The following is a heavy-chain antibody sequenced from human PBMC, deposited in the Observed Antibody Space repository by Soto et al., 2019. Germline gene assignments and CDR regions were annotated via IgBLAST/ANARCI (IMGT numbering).Heavy chain of an antibody. CDR2: ISYDGSNK. CDR1: GFTFSSYG. D-gene: IGHD3-10*01. CDR3: AKDGDYSGSGSYTLGADEYYFDY. V-gene: IGHV3-30*18. J-gene: IGHJ4*02. Sequence: GGSLRLSCAASGFTFSSYGMHWVRQAPGKGLEWVAVISYDGSNKYYADSVKGRFTISRDNSKNTLYLQMNSLRAEDTAEYYCAKDGDYSGSGSYTLGADEYYFDYWGQGTLVTVSS.